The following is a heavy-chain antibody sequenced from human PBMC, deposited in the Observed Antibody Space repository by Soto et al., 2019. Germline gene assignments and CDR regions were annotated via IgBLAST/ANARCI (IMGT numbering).Heavy chain of an antibody. Sequence: QVQLQHSGPGLVKPSQTLSLTCTVSGGSISFDHYHWTWIRQPPGKGLEWIGYVHYSGSVLYNPSLPSRVSISVATSKTQFSLKLSSVTAAATAVYFCAREDDGGDRDYYGLDVWGPGTTVTVSS. J-gene: IGHJ6*02. V-gene: IGHV4-30-4*01. D-gene: IGHD2-21*02. CDR2: VHYSGSV. CDR1: GGSISFDHYH. CDR3: AREDDGGDRDYYGLDV.